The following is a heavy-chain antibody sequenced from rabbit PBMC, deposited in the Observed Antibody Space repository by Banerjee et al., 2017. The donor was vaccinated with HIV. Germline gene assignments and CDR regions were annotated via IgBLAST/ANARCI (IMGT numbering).Heavy chain of an antibody. Sequence: QEQLEESGGDLVKPEGSLTLTCTASGFSFSSSYWICWVRQAPGKGLEWIACIYTSSGNTYYASWAKGRFTISKTSSTTVTLQMTSLTAADTATYFCARGYGGSINSCYDLWGPGTLVTVS. J-gene: IGHJ4*01. V-gene: IGHV1S45*01. CDR2: IYTSSGNT. CDR1: GFSFSSSYW. CDR3: ARGYGGSINSCYDL. D-gene: IGHD4-2*01.